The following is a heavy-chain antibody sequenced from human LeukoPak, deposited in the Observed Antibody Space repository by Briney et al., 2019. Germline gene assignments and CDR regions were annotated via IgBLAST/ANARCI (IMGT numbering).Heavy chain of an antibody. D-gene: IGHD6-6*01. J-gene: IGHJ4*02. CDR3: ARDESTYSSSSVDY. V-gene: IGHV1-18*01. CDR2: ISAYNGNT. Sequence: RASVKVSCKASGYTFTSYGIGWVRQAPGQGLEWMGWISAYNGNTNYAQKLQGRVTMTTDTSTSTAYMELRSLRSDDTAVYYCARDESTYSSSSVDYWGQGTLVTVSS. CDR1: GYTFTSYG.